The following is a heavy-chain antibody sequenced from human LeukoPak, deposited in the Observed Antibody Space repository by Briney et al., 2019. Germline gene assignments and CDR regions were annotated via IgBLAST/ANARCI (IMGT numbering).Heavy chain of an antibody. CDR3: ARDYSMSRSDY. Sequence: ASVKVSCKASGYTFTSYDINWVRQATGQGLEWMGWTNPNSGNTGYAQKFQGRVTMTRDTSISTAYMELSSLRSEDTAVYYCARDYSMSRSDYWGQGTLVTVSS. D-gene: IGHD2-15*01. CDR2: TNPNSGNT. J-gene: IGHJ4*02. CDR1: GYTFTSYD. V-gene: IGHV1-8*01.